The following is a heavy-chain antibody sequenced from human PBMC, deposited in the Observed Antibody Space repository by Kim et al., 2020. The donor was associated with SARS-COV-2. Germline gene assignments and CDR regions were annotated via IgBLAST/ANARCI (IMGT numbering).Heavy chain of an antibody. J-gene: IGHJ6*01. Sequence: GGSLRLSCAASGFTFSSYAMHWVRQAPGKGLEWVAVISYDGSNKYYADSVKGRFTISRDNSKNTLYLQMNSLRAEDTAVYYCARDDMVRGVPDYYYYGM. D-gene: IGHD3-10*01. CDR1: GFTFSSYA. CDR2: ISYDGSNK. V-gene: IGHV3-30*04. CDR3: ARDDMVRGVPDYYYYGM.